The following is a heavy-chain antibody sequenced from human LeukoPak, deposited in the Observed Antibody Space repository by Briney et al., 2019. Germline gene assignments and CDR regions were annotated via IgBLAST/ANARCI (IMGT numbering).Heavy chain of an antibody. V-gene: IGHV3-23*01. CDR1: GFTFSSYA. CDR2: ISGSGGST. Sequence: GGSLRLSCAASGFTFSSYAMSWVRQAPGKGLEWVSAISGSGGSTYYADSVKGRFTISRDNSKNTLYLQMNSLRAEDTAVYYCANFPPPLYSSSSVGGYFDLWGRGTLVTVSS. D-gene: IGHD6-6*01. J-gene: IGHJ2*01. CDR3: ANFPPPLYSSSSVGGYFDL.